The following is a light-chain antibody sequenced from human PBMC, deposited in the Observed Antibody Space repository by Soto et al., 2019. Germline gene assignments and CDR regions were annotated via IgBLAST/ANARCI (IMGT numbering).Light chain of an antibody. J-gene: IGKJ1*01. Sequence: DIQMTQSPSSLSASVGDRVTITCRASQSISSWLAWYQQKPGKAPKLLIYDVSSLESGVPSRFSGSGSGTDFTLTISSLQPDDFATYYCQQYNTYPWTFGQGTKVDIK. CDR2: DVS. CDR1: QSISSW. CDR3: QQYNTYPWT. V-gene: IGKV1-5*01.